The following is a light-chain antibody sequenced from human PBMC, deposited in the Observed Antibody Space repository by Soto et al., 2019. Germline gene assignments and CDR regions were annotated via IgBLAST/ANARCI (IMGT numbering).Light chain of an antibody. Sequence: DIVMTQSPATLSVAPGERVTFSCRASQGVSRKLAWYQHKPGQAPRLLISGASTGATGIPARFSGSGSGTEFPLTIGSLQSEDCAIYYCQQYHTWPITFGGGTKVEIK. J-gene: IGKJ4*01. CDR3: QQYHTWPIT. CDR2: GAS. CDR1: QGVSRK. V-gene: IGKV3-15*01.